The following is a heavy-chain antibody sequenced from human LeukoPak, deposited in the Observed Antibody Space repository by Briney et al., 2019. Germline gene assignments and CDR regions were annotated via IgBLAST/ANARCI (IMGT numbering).Heavy chain of an antibody. CDR3: ATGGGPFDY. V-gene: IGHV3-74*01. Sequence: GGSLRLSCAASGFTFSSYSMNWVRQAPGKGLVWVSRINSDGSSTSYADSVKGRFTISRDNAKNTLCLQMNSLRAEDTAVYYCATGGGPFDYWGQGTLVTVSS. J-gene: IGHJ4*02. CDR1: GFTFSSYS. CDR2: INSDGSST.